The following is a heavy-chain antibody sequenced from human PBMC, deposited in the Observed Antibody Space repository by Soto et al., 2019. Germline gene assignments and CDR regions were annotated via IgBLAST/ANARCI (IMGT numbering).Heavy chain of an antibody. CDR3: ARGDFYDSWTGSSPFDY. D-gene: IGHD3-3*01. J-gene: IGHJ4*02. V-gene: IGHV3-74*01. CDR1: GFAFSSHW. CDR2: IKSDGSSA. Sequence: EVQLVESGGGLVQPGGSQRLSCAASGFAFSSHWMHWVRQAPGKGLVWVSSIKSDGSSATYADSVKGRFTISRDNAKNTLYLQMNSLRAEDTAIYYCARGDFYDSWTGSSPFDYWGQGTLVTVSS.